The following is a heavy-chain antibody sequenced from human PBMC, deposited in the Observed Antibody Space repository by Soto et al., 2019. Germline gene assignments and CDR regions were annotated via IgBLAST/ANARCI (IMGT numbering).Heavy chain of an antibody. J-gene: IGHJ6*02. CDR2: ISSSSSYI. CDR1: GFTFSSYS. V-gene: IGHV3-21*01. Sequence: EVQLVESGGCLVKPGGSLRLSCAASGFTFSSYSMNWVRQAPGKGLEWVSSISSSSSYIYYADSVKGRFTISRDNAKNSLYLQMNSLRAEDTAVYYCARDGDSGPPGYYYYYYGMDVWGQGTTVTVSS. CDR3: ARDGDSGPPGYYYYYYGMDV. D-gene: IGHD5-12*01.